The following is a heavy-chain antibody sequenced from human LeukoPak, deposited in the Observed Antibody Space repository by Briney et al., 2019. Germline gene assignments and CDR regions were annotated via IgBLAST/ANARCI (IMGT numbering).Heavy chain of an antibody. D-gene: IGHD1-26*01. CDR1: GFTLSSYA. CDR2: ISGSGGST. V-gene: IGHV3-23*01. Sequence: GGSLRLSCAASGFTLSSYAMSWVRQAPGKGLEWVSAISGSGGSTYYADSVKGRFTISRDNSKNTLYLQMNSLRAEDTAVYYCAKDRGHQWELSWFDPWGQGTLVTVSS. CDR3: AKDRGHQWELSWFDP. J-gene: IGHJ5*02.